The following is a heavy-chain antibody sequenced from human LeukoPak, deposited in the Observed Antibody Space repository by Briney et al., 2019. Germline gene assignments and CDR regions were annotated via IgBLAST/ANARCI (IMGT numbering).Heavy chain of an antibody. V-gene: IGHV1-18*01. CDR2: ISAYNGNT. CDR1: CYTFINYG. CDR3: ASQVPTTRAHPDY. D-gene: IGHD1-1*01. J-gene: IGHJ4*02. Sequence: ASVKLFCKTSCYTFINYGLSWVRHAPGQSLEYMGWISAYNGNTRYAQKLHRRATMITDTSTHTVYMELRSLRSDDPALYYCASQVPTTRAHPDYWGQGPLVTVSS.